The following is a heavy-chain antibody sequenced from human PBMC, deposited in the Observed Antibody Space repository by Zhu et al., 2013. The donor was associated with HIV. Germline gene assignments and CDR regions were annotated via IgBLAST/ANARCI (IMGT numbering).Heavy chain of an antibody. CDR1: GGTFSSYA. D-gene: IGHD4-4*01. V-gene: IGHV1-69*06. CDR2: IIPIFGTA. J-gene: IGHJ6*02. Sequence: QVQLVQSGAEVKKPGSSVKVSCKASGGTFSSYAISWVRQAPGQGLEWMGGIIPIFGTANYAQKFQGRVTITADKSTSTAYMELSSLRSEDTAVYYCARFSNHSLYSSFIDYYYYYGMDVWGQGTTVTVSS. CDR3: ARFSNHSLYSSFIDYYYYYGMDV.